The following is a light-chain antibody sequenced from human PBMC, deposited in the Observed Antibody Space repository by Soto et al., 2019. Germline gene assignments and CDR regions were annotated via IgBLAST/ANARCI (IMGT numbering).Light chain of an antibody. J-gene: IGKJ4*01. CDR2: GAS. V-gene: IGKV3-20*01. CDR1: QSVSGD. CDR3: HRYGDSPLT. Sequence: EIVMTQSPVILSVSPGERATLSCSASQSVSGDLAWYQHRPGQAPRLLIYGASTRAAGIPDRFSGSGSGTDFTLTISRLEPEDFALYFCHRYGDSPLTFGGGTKVDIK.